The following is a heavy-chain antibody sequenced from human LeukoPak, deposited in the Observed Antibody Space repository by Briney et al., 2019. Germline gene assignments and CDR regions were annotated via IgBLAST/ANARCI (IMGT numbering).Heavy chain of an antibody. CDR1: GFTFSSYA. CDR3: ARVQEPGIVAYYYGMDV. Sequence: GGSLRLSCAASGFTFSSYAMHWVRQAPGKGLEWVSVISGTGGSTYYADSVKGRFTISRDNSKNTLYLQMSSLRAEDTAVYYCARVQEPGIVAYYYGMDVWGQGTTVTVSS. V-gene: IGHV3-23*01. CDR2: ISGTGGST. J-gene: IGHJ6*02. D-gene: IGHD2-21*01.